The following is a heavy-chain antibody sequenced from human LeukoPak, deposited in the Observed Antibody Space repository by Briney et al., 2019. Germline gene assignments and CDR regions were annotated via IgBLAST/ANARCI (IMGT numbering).Heavy chain of an antibody. CDR2: ISAYNGNT. J-gene: IGHJ4*02. CDR1: GYTFTSYA. CDR3: ARGRGFTGDRNYFDY. D-gene: IGHD7-27*01. V-gene: IGHV1-18*01. Sequence: ASMKVSCKASGYTFTSYAMHWVRQAPGQGLEWMGWISAYNGNTNYAQKLQGRVTMTTDTSTSTAYMEMRSLRSDDTAVYYCARGRGFTGDRNYFDYWGQGTLVTVSS.